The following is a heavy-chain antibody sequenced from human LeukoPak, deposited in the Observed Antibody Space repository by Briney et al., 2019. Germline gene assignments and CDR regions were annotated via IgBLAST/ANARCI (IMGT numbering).Heavy chain of an antibody. CDR1: GITFSSYW. J-gene: IGHJ4*02. CDR3: ARSAYPGNSVIED. D-gene: IGHD4-23*01. V-gene: IGHV3-74*01. CDR2: INSDGRST. Sequence: PGGSLGLSCAGSGITFSSYWMHWVRQAPGKGLVWVSRINSDGRSTNYADSVKGRFTISRDNAKNTLYLQMNSLSAEDTAVYYCARSAYPGNSVIEDWGRGTLVTVSS.